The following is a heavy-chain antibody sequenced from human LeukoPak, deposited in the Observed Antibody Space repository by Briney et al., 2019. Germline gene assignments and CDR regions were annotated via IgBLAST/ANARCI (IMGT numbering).Heavy chain of an antibody. Sequence: GGSLRLSCAASGFTFSRYWMHWVRQAPGKGLVWVSRISPDGKTINYADSVKGRFPVSRDNAKNTLYLQMNSLRAEDTAVYYCARDLREKDYGGQGTLVTVSS. CDR1: GFTFSRYW. CDR2: ISPDGKTI. CDR3: ARDLREKDY. V-gene: IGHV3-74*01. J-gene: IGHJ4*02. D-gene: IGHD4-17*01.